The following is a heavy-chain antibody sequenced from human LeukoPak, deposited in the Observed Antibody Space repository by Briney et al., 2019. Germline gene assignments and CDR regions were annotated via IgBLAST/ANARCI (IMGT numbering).Heavy chain of an antibody. CDR1: GFTFSYYG. CDR3: ARGFGLLS. J-gene: IGHJ5*02. D-gene: IGHD3-10*01. V-gene: IGHV3-30*02. Sequence: GGSLRLSCAASGFTFSYYGMHWVRQAPGKGLEWVTFIGYDGTDKYYADSVKGRFTISRDNSKNTLSLHMNSLRAEDTAVYYCARGFGLLSWGQGTLVTVSS. CDR2: IGYDGTDK.